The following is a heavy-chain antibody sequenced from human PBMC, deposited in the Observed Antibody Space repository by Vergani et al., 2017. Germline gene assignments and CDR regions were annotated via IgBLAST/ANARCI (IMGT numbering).Heavy chain of an antibody. CDR1: GDTFSSYA. V-gene: IGHV1-69*01. D-gene: IGHD4-11*01. Sequence: QVQLVQSGAEVKKPGSSVKVSCKASGDTFSSYAISWVRQAPGQGLEWMGGIIPIFGTANYAQKFQGRVTITADESTSTAYMELSSLRSEDTAVYYCARYYSNYGGYYYYGMDVWGQGTTVTVSS. CDR2: IIPIFGTA. J-gene: IGHJ6*02. CDR3: ARYYSNYGGYYYYGMDV.